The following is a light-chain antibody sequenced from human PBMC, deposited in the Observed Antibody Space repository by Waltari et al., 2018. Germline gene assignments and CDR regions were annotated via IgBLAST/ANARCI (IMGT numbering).Light chain of an antibody. CDR3: SAWDDSLNGVGV. CDR2: NND. J-gene: IGLJ2*01. Sequence: QSLLTQPPSASGTPGQRVTISCSGSSSNIGTNSVNWYQHLPGMAPKVLIYNNDQRPSGVPDRFSGSKSDTSASLAITGLQSEDEADYYCSAWDDSLNGVGVFGGGTKLTVL. CDR1: SSNIGTNS. V-gene: IGLV1-44*01.